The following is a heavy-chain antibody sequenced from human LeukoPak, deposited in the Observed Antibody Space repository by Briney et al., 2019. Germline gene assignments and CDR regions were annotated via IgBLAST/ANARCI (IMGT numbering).Heavy chain of an antibody. CDR2: INHSGST. CDR1: GGSFSGYY. CDR3: AKFDVRYGYYDSSGYYAPFDY. D-gene: IGHD3-22*01. J-gene: IGHJ4*02. V-gene: IGHV4-34*01. Sequence: PSETLSLTCAVYGGSFSGYYWSWIRQPPGKGLEWIGEINHSGSTNYNPSLKSRVTISVDTSKNQFSLELSSVTAADTAVYYCAKFDVRYGYYDSSGYYAPFDYWGQGTLVTVSS.